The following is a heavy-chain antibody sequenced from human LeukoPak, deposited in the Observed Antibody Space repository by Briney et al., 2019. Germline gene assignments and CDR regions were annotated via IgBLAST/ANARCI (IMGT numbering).Heavy chain of an antibody. D-gene: IGHD6-19*01. J-gene: IGHJ4*02. CDR1: GFTFSSYG. Sequence: GGSLRLSCAASGFTFSSYGIPWVRQAPGKGLEWVAVISYDGSNKYYADSVKGRFTISRDNSKNTLYLQMNSLRTEDTAVFYCAKETAAKYSSGWTGGGPSLEYWGQGTLVTVSS. CDR3: AKETAAKYSSGWTGGGPSLEY. CDR2: ISYDGSNK. V-gene: IGHV3-30*18.